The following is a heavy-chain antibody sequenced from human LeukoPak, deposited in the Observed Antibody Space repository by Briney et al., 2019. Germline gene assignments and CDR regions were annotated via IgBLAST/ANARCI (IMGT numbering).Heavy chain of an antibody. Sequence: GGSLRLSCAASGFTFDDYCMTWVRQVPGKGLEWVAGINWNGGDTPYADSVKGRFTISRDNAKNSLYLQMNSVRAEDTALYYCARFSRNYDILTGYYNFGSPDYWGQGTLVTVSS. D-gene: IGHD3-9*01. CDR1: GFTFDDYC. V-gene: IGHV3-20*04. J-gene: IGHJ4*02. CDR2: INWNGGDT. CDR3: ARFSRNYDILTGYYNFGSPDY.